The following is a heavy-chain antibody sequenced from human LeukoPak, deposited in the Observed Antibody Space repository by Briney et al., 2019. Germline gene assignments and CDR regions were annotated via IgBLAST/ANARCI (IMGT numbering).Heavy chain of an antibody. D-gene: IGHD3-9*01. CDR3: ARDRRAPLVSRDYYMDV. Sequence: PSETLSLTCAVYGGSFSGYYWSWIRQPPGKGLEWIGSIYHSGTTYYNPSLKSRVTISGDTSKNQFSLKLSSVTAADTAVYYCARDRRAPLVSRDYYMDVWGKGTTVTVSS. CDR1: GGSFSGYY. V-gene: IGHV4-34*01. J-gene: IGHJ6*03. CDR2: IYHSGTT.